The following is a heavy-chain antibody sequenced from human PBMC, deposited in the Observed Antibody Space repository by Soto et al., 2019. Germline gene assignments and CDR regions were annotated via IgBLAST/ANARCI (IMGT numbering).Heavy chain of an antibody. V-gene: IGHV4-61*01. CDR1: GGSVSSGSYY. D-gene: IGHD6-6*01. CDR2: IYYSGST. J-gene: IGHJ4*02. Sequence: SETLSLTCTVSGGSVSSGSYYWSWIRQPPGKGLGWIGYIYYSGSTNYNPSLKSRVTISVDTSKNQFSLKLSSVTAADTAVYYCAREYSSSSSFDYWGQGTLVTVS. CDR3: AREYSSSSSFDY.